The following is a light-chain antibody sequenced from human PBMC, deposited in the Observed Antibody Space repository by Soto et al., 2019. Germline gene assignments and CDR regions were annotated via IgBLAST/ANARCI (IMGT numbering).Light chain of an antibody. J-gene: IGKJ2*01. CDR2: AAS. CDR3: QQLNSYPPT. CDR1: QGISSY. Sequence: IQLTQSPSSLSASVGDRVTITCRASQGISSYLAWYQQEPGKAPKLLIYAASTLQRGVPSRFSGSGSGTDFILSISSLQPEDFATYYCQQLNSYPPTFGQGTKLEIK. V-gene: IGKV1-9*01.